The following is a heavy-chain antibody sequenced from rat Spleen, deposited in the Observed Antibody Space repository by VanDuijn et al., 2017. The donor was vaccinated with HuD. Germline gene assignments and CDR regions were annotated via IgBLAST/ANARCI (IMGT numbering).Heavy chain of an antibody. Sequence: EVQLVETGGDLVQPGRSLKLSCVVSGFTFSSYWMYWFRQAPGKGLEWVSSINTDGGSTYYPDSVKGRFTISRDNAENTVYLQMNSLRSEDTATYYCAKDLDYGPDYWGQGVMVTVSS. CDR2: INTDGGST. CDR3: AKDLDYGPDY. J-gene: IGHJ2*01. V-gene: IGHV5-58*01. D-gene: IGHD1-11*01. CDR1: GFTFSSYW.